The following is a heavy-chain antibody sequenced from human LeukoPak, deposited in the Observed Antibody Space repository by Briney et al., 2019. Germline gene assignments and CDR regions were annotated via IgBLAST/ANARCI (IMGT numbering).Heavy chain of an antibody. V-gene: IGHV4-59*01. D-gene: IGHD4/OR15-4a*01. CDR1: GGSSGTYY. CDR2: IDYSGTT. CDR3: ARAYGDYAAYWYFTL. J-gene: IGHJ2*01. Sequence: SETLSLTCTVSGGSSGTYYWNWIRQPPGKGLEWIGYIDYSGTTSYNPSLKSRLSISLDTSQSQLSLRLTSVTTADTAVYYCARAYGDYAAYWYFTLWGRGPLVTVSS.